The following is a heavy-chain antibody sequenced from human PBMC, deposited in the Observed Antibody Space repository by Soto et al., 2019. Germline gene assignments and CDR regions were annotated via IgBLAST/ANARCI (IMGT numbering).Heavy chain of an antibody. Sequence: QVQLVESGGGVVQPGRSLRLSCAASGFTFSSYGMHWVRQAPGKGLEWVAVIWYDGSNKYYADSVKGRFTIARDNSKNALYLQMNSLRAEDVAVYYCARDGLIYGSGLKDYWGQGTLVTVSS. CDR3: ARDGLIYGSGLKDY. CDR2: IWYDGSNK. D-gene: IGHD3-10*01. J-gene: IGHJ4*02. CDR1: GFTFSSYG. V-gene: IGHV3-33*01.